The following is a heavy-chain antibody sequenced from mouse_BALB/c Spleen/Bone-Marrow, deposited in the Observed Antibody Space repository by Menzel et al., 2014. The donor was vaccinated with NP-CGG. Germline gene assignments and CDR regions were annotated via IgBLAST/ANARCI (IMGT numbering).Heavy chain of an antibody. CDR1: GFSFRSYA. J-gene: IGHJ4*01. CDR2: IISGGNT. D-gene: IGHD2-10*02. V-gene: IGHV5-6-5*01. CDR3: ARGPSYDNYLYYALDY. Sequence: EVMLVESGGGLVKPGGSLKLSCAASGFSFRSYAMSWVRQTPERRLEWVASIISGGNTYYPDSVKGRFTISRDNARTIIYLQMSSLTSEDTAMYYCARGPSYDNYLYYALDYWGQGTSVTVSS.